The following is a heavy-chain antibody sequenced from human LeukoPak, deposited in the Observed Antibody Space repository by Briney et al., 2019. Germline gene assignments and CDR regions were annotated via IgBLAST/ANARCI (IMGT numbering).Heavy chain of an antibody. Sequence: GGSLRLSCAASGFTFSSYAMSWFRQAPGKGLEWVSAISGSGGSTYYADSVKGRFTISRDNSKNTLYLQMNSLRAEDTAVYYCAKVFYSSGWSPFDYWGQGTLVTVSS. CDR2: ISGSGGST. CDR1: GFTFSSYA. D-gene: IGHD6-19*01. CDR3: AKVFYSSGWSPFDY. J-gene: IGHJ4*02. V-gene: IGHV3-23*01.